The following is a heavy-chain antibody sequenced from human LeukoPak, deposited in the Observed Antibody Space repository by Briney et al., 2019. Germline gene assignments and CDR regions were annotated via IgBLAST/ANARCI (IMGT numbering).Heavy chain of an antibody. CDR1: GYTFTNYG. CDR3: ARSHLPLRYFDWLARFYFDY. J-gene: IGHJ4*02. D-gene: IGHD3-9*01. CDR2: ISAYNGNT. Sequence: ASVKVSCKASGYTFTNYGISWVRQAPGQGLEWMGWISAYNGNTNYAQKLQGRVTMTTDTSTSTAYMELRSLRSDDTAVYYCARSHLPLRYFDWLARFYFDYWGQGTLVTVSS. V-gene: IGHV1-18*01.